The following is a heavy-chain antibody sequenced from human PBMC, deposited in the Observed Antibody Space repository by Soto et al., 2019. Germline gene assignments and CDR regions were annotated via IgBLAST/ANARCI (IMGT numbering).Heavy chain of an antibody. V-gene: IGHV4-31*03. D-gene: IGHD5-12*01. CDR2: IFNSGSA. Sequence: SETLSLTCSVSGVVTSSGSYYWSWIRQRPGKGLECLGYIFNSGSAYYNPSLRSRVTISIDTSKDEFSLTLSSVTAADTAVYFCARGYSGYDYNFDYWGQGISVTVSS. CDR1: GVVTSSGSYY. J-gene: IGHJ4*02. CDR3: ARGYSGYDYNFDY.